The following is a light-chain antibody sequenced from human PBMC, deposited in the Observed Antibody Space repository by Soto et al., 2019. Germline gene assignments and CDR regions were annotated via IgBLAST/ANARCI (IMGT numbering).Light chain of an antibody. CDR1: SGDVGSYNL. V-gene: IGLV2-23*01. J-gene: IGLJ3*02. CDR2: EGS. Sequence: QSALTQPASVSGSPGQSITISCTGTSGDVGSYNLVSWYQQHPGKAPKLMIYEGSKRPSGASNRFSGSKSGNTASLTISGLQAEDEADYYCCSYAGTSTLVFGGGTKLTVL. CDR3: CSYAGTSTLV.